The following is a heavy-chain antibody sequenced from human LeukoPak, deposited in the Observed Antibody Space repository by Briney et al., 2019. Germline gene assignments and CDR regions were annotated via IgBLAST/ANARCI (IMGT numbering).Heavy chain of an antibody. Sequence: ASVKVSCKVSGYTLTELSMHWVRQAPGQGLEWMGWINPNSGGTNYAQKFQGRVTMTRDTSISTAYMELSRLRSDDTAVYYCARELGEDGTSYWGQGTLVTVSS. J-gene: IGHJ4*02. CDR1: GYTLTELS. CDR2: INPNSGGT. D-gene: IGHD1-26*01. V-gene: IGHV1-2*02. CDR3: ARELGEDGTSY.